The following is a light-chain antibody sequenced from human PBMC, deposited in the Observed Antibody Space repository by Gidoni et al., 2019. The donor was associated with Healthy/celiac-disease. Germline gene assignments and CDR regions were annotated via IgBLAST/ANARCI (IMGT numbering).Light chain of an antibody. Sequence: ETVLTQSPATLSLSPREIATLSCRASQSVCSYLAWYQQKPGQAPRLLIYEASNRATGIPARFSGSGSGTDFTLTISSLKPEDFAIYYCQQRRNWPITFGQGTRLEIK. CDR1: QSVCSY. CDR2: EAS. J-gene: IGKJ5*01. V-gene: IGKV3-11*01. CDR3: QQRRNWPIT.